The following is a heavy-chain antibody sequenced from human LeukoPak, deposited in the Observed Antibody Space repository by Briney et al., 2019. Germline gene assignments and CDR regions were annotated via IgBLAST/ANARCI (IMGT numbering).Heavy chain of an antibody. V-gene: IGHV1-3*02. J-gene: IGHJ5*02. CDR3: ARGGYCSGGSCYSSWFDP. CDR2: SNAGNGNT. CDR1: GYTFTSYA. Sequence: ASVKVSCKASGYTFTSYAMHWVRQAPGQRLEWMGWSNAGNGNTKYSQEFQGRVTITRDTSASTAYMELSSLRSEDMAVYYCARGGYCSGGSCYSSWFDPWGQGTLVTVSS. D-gene: IGHD2-15*01.